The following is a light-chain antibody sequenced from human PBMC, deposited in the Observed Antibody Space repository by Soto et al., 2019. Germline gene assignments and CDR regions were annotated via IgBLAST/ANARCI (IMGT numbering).Light chain of an antibody. J-gene: IGKJ1*01. CDR2: DAS. V-gene: IGKV3-11*01. Sequence: EIVLTQYPATLSLSPGEGATLSCRASQSVGTFLAWYQQKPGRTPRLLIYDASNRATGIPARFSGSGSGTDFTLTISSLEPEDFAVYYCQQRYNSWTFGQGTKVDIK. CDR3: QQRYNSWT. CDR1: QSVGTF.